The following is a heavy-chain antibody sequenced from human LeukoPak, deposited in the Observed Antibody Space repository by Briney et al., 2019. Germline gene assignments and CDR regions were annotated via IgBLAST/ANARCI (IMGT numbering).Heavy chain of an antibody. Sequence: VGSLRLSCAASGFTFSSYWMSWVRQAPGKGLEWVASIKQDGSEKYYVDSVKGRFTISRDNAKNSLYLQMNSLRAEDTAVYYCAREFPGPYYFDYWGQGTLVTVSS. J-gene: IGHJ4*02. D-gene: IGHD1-14*01. CDR1: GFTFSSYW. V-gene: IGHV3-7*01. CDR2: IKQDGSEK. CDR3: AREFPGPYYFDY.